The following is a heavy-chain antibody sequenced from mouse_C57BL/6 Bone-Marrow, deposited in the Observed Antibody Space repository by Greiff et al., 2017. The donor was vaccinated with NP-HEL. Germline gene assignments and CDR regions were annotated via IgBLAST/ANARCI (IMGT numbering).Heavy chain of an antibody. Sequence: EVKLVESGGGLVKPGGSLKLSCAASGFTFSSYAMSWVRQTPEKRLEWVATISDGGSYTYYPDNVKGRFTISRDNAKNNLYLQMSHLKAEDTAMYYCAREGWLPYAMDYWGQGTSGNVSS. D-gene: IGHD2-3*01. CDR3: AREGWLPYAMDY. CDR2: ISDGGSYT. J-gene: IGHJ4*01. CDR1: GFTFSSYA. V-gene: IGHV5-4*01.